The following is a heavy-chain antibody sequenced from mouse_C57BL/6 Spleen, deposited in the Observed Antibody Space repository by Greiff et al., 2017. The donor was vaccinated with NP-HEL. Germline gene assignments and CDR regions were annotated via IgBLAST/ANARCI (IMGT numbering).Heavy chain of an antibody. CDR2: IDPSDSYT. D-gene: IGHD4-1*01. CDR1: GYTFTSYW. J-gene: IGHJ2*01. V-gene: IGHV1-69*01. CDR3: ARGLTGTFDY. Sequence: VQLQQPGAELVMPGASVKLSCKASGYTFTSYWMHWVKQRPGQGLEWIGEIDPSDSYTNYNQKFKGKSTLTVDKSSSTAYMQLSSLTSEDSAVYYWARGLTGTFDYWGQGTTLTVSS.